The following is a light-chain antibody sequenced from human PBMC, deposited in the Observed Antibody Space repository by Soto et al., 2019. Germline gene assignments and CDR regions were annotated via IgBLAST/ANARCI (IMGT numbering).Light chain of an antibody. CDR2: EVS. CDR3: TSYTTSSTYV. Sequence: QYVLTQPASVSGSPGQSITISCTGTSSDVGNYIYVFWFQQHPGKAPKLIISEVSNRPSGVSSRFSGSKSGNTASLTISGLQAEDEAHYYCTSYTTSSTYVFGTGTKVTV. V-gene: IGLV2-14*01. CDR1: SSDVGNYIY. J-gene: IGLJ1*01.